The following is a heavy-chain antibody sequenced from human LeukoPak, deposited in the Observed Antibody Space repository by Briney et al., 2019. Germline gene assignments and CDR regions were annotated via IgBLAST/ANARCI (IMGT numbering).Heavy chain of an antibody. J-gene: IGHJ4*02. Sequence: GGSLRLSCAASGFTVSSNYMSWVRQAPGKGLEWVSVIYSGGSTYYADSVKGRFTISRDNSKNTLYLQMNSLRAEDTAVYYCAKHGFGVPEDYWGQGSLVTVSS. CDR1: GFTVSSNY. V-gene: IGHV3-53*01. D-gene: IGHD3-10*01. CDR3: AKHGFGVPEDY. CDR2: IYSGGST.